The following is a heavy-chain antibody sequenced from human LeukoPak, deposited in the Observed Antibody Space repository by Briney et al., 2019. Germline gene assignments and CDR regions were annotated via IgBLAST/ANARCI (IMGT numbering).Heavy chain of an antibody. J-gene: IGHJ3*02. D-gene: IGHD6-19*01. CDR3: ASWGDSGWYEAAGGDAFDI. CDR2: ISYDGSNK. CDR1: GFTFSSYA. Sequence: GGSLRLSCAASGFTFSSYAMHWVRQAPGKGLEWVAVISYDGSNKYYADSVKGRFTISRDNSKNTLYLQMNSLRAEDTAVYYCASWGDSGWYEAAGGDAFDIWGQGTMVTVSS. V-gene: IGHV3-30*04.